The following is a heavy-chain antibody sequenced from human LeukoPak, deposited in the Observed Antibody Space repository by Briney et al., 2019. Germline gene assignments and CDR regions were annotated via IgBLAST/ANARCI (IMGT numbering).Heavy chain of an antibody. J-gene: IGHJ4*02. Sequence: PGGSLRLSCAASGFTFSSYWMSWVRQAPGKGLEWVANIKQDGSEKYYVDSVKGRFTISRDNSKNTLYLQMNSLRAEDTAVYYCAKSGYNRFDYWGQGSQVTVSS. V-gene: IGHV3-7*03. D-gene: IGHD5-24*01. CDR3: AKSGYNRFDY. CDR2: IKQDGSEK. CDR1: GFTFSSYW.